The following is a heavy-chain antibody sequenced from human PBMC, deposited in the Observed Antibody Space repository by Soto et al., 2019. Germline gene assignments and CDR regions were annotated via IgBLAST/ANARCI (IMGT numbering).Heavy chain of an antibody. CDR2: IYYSGST. J-gene: IGHJ4*02. Sequence: SETLSLTCTVSGGSISSSSYYWGWIRQPPGKGLEWIGSIYYSGSTYYNPSLKSRVTISVDTSKNQFSLKLSSVTAADTAVYYCASHTYYYDSSGRKRDDYFDYWGQGTLVTVSS. V-gene: IGHV4-39*01. CDR1: GGSISSSSYY. D-gene: IGHD3-22*01. CDR3: ASHTYYYDSSGRKRDDYFDY.